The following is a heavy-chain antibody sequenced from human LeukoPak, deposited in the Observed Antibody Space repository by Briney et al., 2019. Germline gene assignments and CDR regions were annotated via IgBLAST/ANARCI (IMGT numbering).Heavy chain of an antibody. CDR1: GGSISSYY. Sequence: SETLSLTCTVSGGSISSYYWSWIRQPPGKGLEWIGYIYYSGSTNYNPSLKSRVTISVDTSKNQVSLKLSSVTAADTAVYYCARGRYSSSLRLRYYGMDVWGQGTTVTVSS. J-gene: IGHJ6*02. CDR3: ARGRYSSSLRLRYYGMDV. CDR2: IYYSGST. D-gene: IGHD6-13*01. V-gene: IGHV4-59*01.